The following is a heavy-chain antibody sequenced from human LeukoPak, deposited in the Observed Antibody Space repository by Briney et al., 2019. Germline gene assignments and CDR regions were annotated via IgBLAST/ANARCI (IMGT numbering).Heavy chain of an antibody. CDR1: GFTFINFA. D-gene: IGHD3-16*01. CDR3: AKVGVGWVAFEY. CDR2: ISDSGGGT. J-gene: IGHJ4*02. V-gene: IGHV3-23*01. Sequence: GSLLLSCSASGFTFINFAMSWVRQAPGKGLQWVSAISDSGGGTFYADSVKGRFTISRDNSKNTLYLQMNSLRAEDTAVYYCAKVGVGWVAFEYWGQGTLVTVSS.